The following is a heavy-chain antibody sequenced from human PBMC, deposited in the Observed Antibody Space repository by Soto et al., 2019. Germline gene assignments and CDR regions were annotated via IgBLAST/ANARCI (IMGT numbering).Heavy chain of an antibody. Sequence: VGSLRLSCAASGFRFRTRAMSWVRQAPGKGLEWVASIRPGGDSTYYADSVKGRFAVSRDNSNVTLYLQMDSLRVEDTAIYYCTTHEEGAPWAGGFDSWGQGTLVTVSS. CDR3: TTHEEGAPWAGGFDS. D-gene: IGHD1-26*01. CDR2: IRPGGDST. CDR1: GFRFRTRA. V-gene: IGHV3-23*01. J-gene: IGHJ5*01.